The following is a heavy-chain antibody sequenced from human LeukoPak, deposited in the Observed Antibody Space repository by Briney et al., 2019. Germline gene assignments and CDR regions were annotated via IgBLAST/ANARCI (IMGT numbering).Heavy chain of an antibody. V-gene: IGHV7-4-1*02. Sequence: ASVKVSCKASGYTFTSYAMNWVRQAPGQGPEWMGWINTNTGNPTYAQGFTGRFVFSLDTSVSTAYLQISSLKAEDTAVYYCASGYSGYDYYYYYYGMDVWGQGTAVTVSS. CDR2: INTNTGNP. D-gene: IGHD5-12*01. CDR1: GYTFTSYA. CDR3: ASGYSGYDYYYYYYGMDV. J-gene: IGHJ6*02.